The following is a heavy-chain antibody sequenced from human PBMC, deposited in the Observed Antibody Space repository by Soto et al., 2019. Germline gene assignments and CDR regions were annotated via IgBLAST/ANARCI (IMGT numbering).Heavy chain of an antibody. D-gene: IGHD3-10*02. CDR1: GFTFSSYS. Sequence: PGGSLRLSCAASGFTFSSYSMNWVRQAPGKGLEWVSYISSSSSTIYYADSVKGRFTISRDNAKNSLYLQMNSLRAEDTAVYYCARAYVHGPWGQGTLVTVSS. CDR2: ISSSSSTI. J-gene: IGHJ5*02. CDR3: ARAYVHGP. V-gene: IGHV3-48*04.